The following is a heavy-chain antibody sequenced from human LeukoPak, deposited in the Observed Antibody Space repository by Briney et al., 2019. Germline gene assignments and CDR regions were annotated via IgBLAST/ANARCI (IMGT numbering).Heavy chain of an antibody. Sequence: SETLSLTCSVSCGSISSSTYHWGWIRQPPGKGLEWIASIDYSGSTYYNPSLKSRVTISVGTSKNQFSLKLRSVTAADTAVYYCARDRGDGYDYFWDYWGQGTLVTVSS. V-gene: IGHV4-39*07. CDR3: ARDRGDGYDYFWDY. D-gene: IGHD5-12*01. CDR2: IDYSGST. CDR1: CGSISSSTYH. J-gene: IGHJ4*02.